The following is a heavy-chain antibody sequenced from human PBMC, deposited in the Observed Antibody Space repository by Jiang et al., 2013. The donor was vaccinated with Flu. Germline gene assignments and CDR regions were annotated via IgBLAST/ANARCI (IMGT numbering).Heavy chain of an antibody. CDR2: IDPSDSYT. CDR3: ARHAYGDSIFDY. Sequence: LRISCKGSGYSFTSYWISWVRQMPGRGLEWMGRIDPSDSYTKYSPSFQGHVTISADKTISTAYLQWSSLKASDTAMYYCARHAYGDSIFDYWGQGTLLTVSS. CDR1: GYSFTSYW. J-gene: IGHJ4*02. D-gene: IGHD4-17*01. V-gene: IGHV5-10-1*01.